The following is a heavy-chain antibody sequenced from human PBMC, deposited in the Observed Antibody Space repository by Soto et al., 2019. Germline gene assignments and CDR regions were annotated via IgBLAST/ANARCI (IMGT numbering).Heavy chain of an antibody. CDR1: GGSISTSY. CDR2: IYTSGST. J-gene: IGHJ4*02. V-gene: IGHV4-4*07. Sequence: NPSETLSLTCTVSGGSISTSYWSWIRQPAGKRLEWIGRIYTSGSTNYNPSLKSRVSMSINTSKNQFSLRLSSVTAADTAVYYCAREGGGIEVGDPFDYWGQGTLVTVSS. D-gene: IGHD6-19*01. CDR3: AREGGGIEVGDPFDY.